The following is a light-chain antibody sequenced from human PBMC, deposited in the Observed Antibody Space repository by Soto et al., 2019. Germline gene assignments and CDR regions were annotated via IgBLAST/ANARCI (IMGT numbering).Light chain of an antibody. CDR2: GAS. CDR1: QSLSGRY. V-gene: IGKV3-20*01. CDR3: QQYDSSPRT. J-gene: IGKJ1*01. Sequence: LTQSPGTLALSPGEGATLSCRASQSLSGRYLAWYQQKPGQAPRLLIYGASTRATGIPDRFSGSGSGTDFTLTISRLEPEDFAVYYCQQYDSSPRTFGQGTKVEI.